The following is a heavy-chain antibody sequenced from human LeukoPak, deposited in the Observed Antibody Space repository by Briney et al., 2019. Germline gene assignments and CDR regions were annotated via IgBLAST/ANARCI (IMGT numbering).Heavy chain of an antibody. CDR2: IYYSGST. D-gene: IGHD3-22*01. Sequence: SETLSLTCTVSGGSISSSSYYWGWIRQPPGKGLEWSGSIYYSGSTYYNPSLKSRVTISVDTSKNQFSLKLSSVTAADTAVYYCARRYYDSSGYYQIYYFDYWGQGTLVTVSS. J-gene: IGHJ4*02. V-gene: IGHV4-39*01. CDR3: ARRYYDSSGYYQIYYFDY. CDR1: GGSISSSSYY.